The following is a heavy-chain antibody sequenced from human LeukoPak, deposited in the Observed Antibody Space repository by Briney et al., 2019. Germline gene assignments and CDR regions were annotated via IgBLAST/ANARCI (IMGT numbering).Heavy chain of an antibody. CDR1: AFTFSTYS. Sequence: GGSLRLSCAASAFTFSTYSMNWVRQAPGQGLDWVSSISRSSTYIYYADSVKGRFTISRDNAKNSLYLQMNSLRADDTAVYYCARAYNSGWYEDGPLDYWGQGALVTGSS. D-gene: IGHD6-19*01. V-gene: IGHV3-21*04. CDR2: ISRSSTYI. J-gene: IGHJ4*02. CDR3: ARAYNSGWYEDGPLDY.